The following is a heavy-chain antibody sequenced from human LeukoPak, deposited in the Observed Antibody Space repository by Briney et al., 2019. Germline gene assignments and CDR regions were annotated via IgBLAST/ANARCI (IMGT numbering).Heavy chain of an antibody. Sequence: PSETLSLTCTVSGGSISSGSYYWSWIRQPAGKGLEWIGRIYTSGSTNYNPSLKSRVTISVDTSKNQFSLKLSSVTAADTAVYYCARRPYDSSGYYYFDYWGQGTLVTVSS. J-gene: IGHJ4*02. CDR1: GGSISSGSYY. D-gene: IGHD3-22*01. V-gene: IGHV4-61*02. CDR3: ARRPYDSSGYYYFDY. CDR2: IYTSGST.